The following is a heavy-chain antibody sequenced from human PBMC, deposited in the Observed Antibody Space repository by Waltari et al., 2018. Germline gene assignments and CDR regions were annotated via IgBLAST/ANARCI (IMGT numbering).Heavy chain of an antibody. CDR1: AFTFSSYG. D-gene: IGHD3-3*01. CDR2: IWYDGSNK. J-gene: IGHJ3*02. V-gene: IGHV3-30*18. Sequence: QVQLVESGGGVVQPGRSLRLSCAASAFTFSSYGMHWVRQAPGKGLEWVAVIWYDGSNKYYADSVKGRFTISRDNSKNTLYLQMNSLRAEDTAMYYCAKTLARFFGDDAFDIWGQGTMVTVSS. CDR3: AKTLARFFGDDAFDI.